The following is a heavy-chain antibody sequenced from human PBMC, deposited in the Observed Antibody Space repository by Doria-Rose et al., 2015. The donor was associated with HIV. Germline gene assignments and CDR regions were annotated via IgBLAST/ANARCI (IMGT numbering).Heavy chain of an antibody. CDR3: ARIKSSRWYHKYYFDF. V-gene: IGHV2-26*01. Sequence: QITLKECGPVLVKPTETLTLTCTVSGVSLSSPGMGVSWIRRPPGKALEWLANNFSDDERSYYTPLKSRLTISRGTSKSQVVLTMTDMDPVDTATYYCARIKSSRWYHKYYFDFWGQGTLVIVSA. J-gene: IGHJ4*02. CDR1: GVSLSSPGMG. CDR2: NFSDDER. D-gene: IGHD6-13*01.